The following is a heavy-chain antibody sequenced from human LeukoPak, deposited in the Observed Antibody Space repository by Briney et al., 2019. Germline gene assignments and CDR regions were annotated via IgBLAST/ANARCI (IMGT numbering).Heavy chain of an antibody. J-gene: IGHJ6*03. D-gene: IGHD7-27*01. CDR3: AISPPTGDALYHAYYMAV. CDR2: IAGGGGT. Sequence: GGSLRLSCAASGFTFSTYAINWVRQAPGKGLEWVSCIAGGGGTYFSDSVNGRFSISRDIPKSTVYLQMNSLTNEDTAVYHCAISPPTGDALYHAYYMAVWGKGTSATLSS. CDR1: GFTFSTYA. V-gene: IGHV3-23*01.